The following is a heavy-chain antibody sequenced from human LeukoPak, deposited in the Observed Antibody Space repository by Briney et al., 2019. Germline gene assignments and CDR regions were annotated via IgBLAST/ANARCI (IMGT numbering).Heavy chain of an antibody. D-gene: IGHD3-10*01. CDR1: GFTFSSYS. CDR3: AKDGTFYGSGSHFDY. Sequence: QPGGSLRLSCAASGFTFSSYSMNWVRQAPGKWLEWVSYISSSSSTIYYADSVKGRFTISRDNAKNSLYLQMNSLRAEDTAVYYCAKDGTFYGSGSHFDYWGQGTLVTVSS. V-gene: IGHV3-48*01. CDR2: ISSSSSTI. J-gene: IGHJ4*02.